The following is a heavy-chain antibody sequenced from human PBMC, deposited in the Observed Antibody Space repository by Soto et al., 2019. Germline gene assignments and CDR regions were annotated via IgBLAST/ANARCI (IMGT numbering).Heavy chain of an antibody. CDR3: ARGARRYDFWSGYSDY. J-gene: IGHJ4*02. CDR1: GYTFTIYG. D-gene: IGHD3-3*01. CDR2: ISAYNGNT. Sequence: QVQLVQSGAEVKKPGASVKVSCKASGYTFTIYGISWVRQATGQGLEWMGWISAYNGNTNYAQKLQGRVTMTTDTSTSTAYMEPRSLRSDDTAVYYCARGARRYDFWSGYSDYWGQGTLVTVSS. V-gene: IGHV1-18*01.